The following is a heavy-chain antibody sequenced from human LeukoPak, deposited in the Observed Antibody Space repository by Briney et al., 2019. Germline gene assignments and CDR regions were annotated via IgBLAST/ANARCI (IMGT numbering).Heavy chain of an antibody. CDR3: ARGDCSGGSCYLSLTTIDY. V-gene: IGHV3-48*01. D-gene: IGHD2-15*01. CDR1: GFTFSSYS. CDR2: ISSSSSTI. J-gene: IGHJ4*02. Sequence: GGSLRLSCAASGFTFSSYSMNWVRQAPGKGLEWVSYISSSSSTIYYADSVKGRFTISRDNAKNSLYLQMNSLRAEDTAVYYCARGDCSGGSCYLSLTTIDYWGQGTLVTVSS.